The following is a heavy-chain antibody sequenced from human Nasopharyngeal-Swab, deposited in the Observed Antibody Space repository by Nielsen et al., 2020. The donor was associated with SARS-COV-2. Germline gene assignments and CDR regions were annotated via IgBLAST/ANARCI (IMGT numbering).Heavy chain of an antibody. D-gene: IGHD5-12*01. CDR1: CYSFSSYF. J-gene: IGHJ6*03. V-gene: IGHV1-18*01. CDR3: ARGLGSGYDYYYYYMDV. CDR2: IIAYNGNT. Sequence: ASVKFSFYASCYSFSSYFISWLRQAPGQGLEWMRWIIAYNGNTNYAQKLQGRVTITTYTSTSTAYMELRSLRSDDTAVYYFARGLGSGYDYYYYYMDVWGKGTTVTVSS.